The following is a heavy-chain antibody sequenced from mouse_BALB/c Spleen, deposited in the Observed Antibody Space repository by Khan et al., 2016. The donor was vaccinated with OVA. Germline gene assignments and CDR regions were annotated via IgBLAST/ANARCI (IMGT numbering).Heavy chain of an antibody. V-gene: IGHV2-2*02. Sequence: QVRLQQSGPGLVQPSQSLSITCTVSGFSLTNYGVHWVRQSPGKGLEWLGVIWSGGITDYNETFISRLSISKDISKSQVFFKMNSLQANDTAIYYCAKNRNGYFDYWDQGTTLTVSS. CDR3: AKNRNGYFDY. CDR1: GFSLTNYG. CDR2: IWSGGIT. D-gene: IGHD1-1*02. J-gene: IGHJ2*01.